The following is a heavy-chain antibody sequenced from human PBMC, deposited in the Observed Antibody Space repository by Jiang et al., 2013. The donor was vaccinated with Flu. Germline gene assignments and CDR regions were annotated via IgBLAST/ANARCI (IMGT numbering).Heavy chain of an antibody. CDR1: GGSINSYY. CDR3: ARGHYDTSGYYLY. CDR2: IYSNGNT. V-gene: IGHV4-59*01. D-gene: IGHD3-22*01. J-gene: IGHJ4*02. Sequence: LLKPSETLSLTCTVSGGSINSYYWSWIRQPPGKGLEWIGYIYSNGNTNYNPSLKSRVTISIDTSKRQFSLNLTSVTAADTAVYYCARGHYDTSGYYLYWGQGSLVTVSS.